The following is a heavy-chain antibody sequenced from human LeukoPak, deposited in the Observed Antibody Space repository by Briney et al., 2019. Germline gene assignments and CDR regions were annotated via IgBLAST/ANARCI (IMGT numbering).Heavy chain of an antibody. Sequence: GASVKVSCKASGYTFTSYDINWVRQATGQGLEWMGWMNPNSGNTGYAQKFQGRVTMTRNTSISTAYMELSSLRSEDTAVYYCARAVRWSGYYRRKKDYFDYWGQGTLVTVSS. D-gene: IGHD3-3*01. CDR1: GYTFTSYD. V-gene: IGHV1-8*01. CDR3: ARAVRWSGYYRRKKDYFDY. J-gene: IGHJ4*02. CDR2: MNPNSGNT.